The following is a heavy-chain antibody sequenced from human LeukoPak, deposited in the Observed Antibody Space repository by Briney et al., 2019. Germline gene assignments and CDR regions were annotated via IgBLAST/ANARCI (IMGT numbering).Heavy chain of an antibody. CDR3: TIIPLAATLDWSDP. CDR2: INPSSGGT. V-gene: IGHV1-2*02. CDR1: GYTFTGYY. D-gene: IGHD6-19*01. Sequence: ASVKVSCKASGYTFTGYYIHWVRQAPGQGLEWMGWINPSSGGTNFAQKFQSRVTMARDTSISTAYMELSRLTSDDTAVYYCTIIPLAATLDWSDPWGQGTLVTVSS. J-gene: IGHJ5*02.